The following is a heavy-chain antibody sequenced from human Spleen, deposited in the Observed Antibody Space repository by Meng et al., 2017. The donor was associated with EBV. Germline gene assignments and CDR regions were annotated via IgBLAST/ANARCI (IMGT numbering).Heavy chain of an antibody. V-gene: IGHV4-61*03. CDR3: AKSDYGGVSGLLDY. CDR1: GGSVGSGSYY. CDR2: IYSTGST. J-gene: IGHJ4*02. Sequence: QVRLKEAGPGRVDSSGTLSPTATGSGGSVGSGSYYWSWDRQSPGKGLEWIGFIYSTGSTNYNPSLRSRLTISVDTSKNHFFLNLRSVTAADTAMYYCAKSDYGGVSGLLDYWGQGTLVTVSS. D-gene: IGHD4-23*01.